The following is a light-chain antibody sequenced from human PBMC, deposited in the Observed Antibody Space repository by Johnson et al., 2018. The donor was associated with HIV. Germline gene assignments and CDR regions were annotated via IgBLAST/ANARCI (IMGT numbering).Light chain of an antibody. Sequence: QFVLTQPPSVSAAPGQTVNISCSGNVSNIESYFVSWYQQLPGAAPTLLIYEDNKRPSGIPDRFSGSKSGETATLGITGLQTGDEADYYCGIWDARLGPLYFFGTGTTITVI. J-gene: IGLJ1*01. CDR2: EDN. CDR1: VSNIESYF. CDR3: GIWDARLGPLYF. V-gene: IGLV1-51*02.